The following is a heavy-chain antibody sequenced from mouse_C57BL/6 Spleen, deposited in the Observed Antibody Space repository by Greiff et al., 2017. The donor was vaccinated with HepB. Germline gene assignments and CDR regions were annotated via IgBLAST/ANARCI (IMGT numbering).Heavy chain of an antibody. D-gene: IGHD1-1*01. Sequence: VQLQQSGAELVRPGASVKLSCTASGFNIKDDYMHWVKQRPEQGLEWIGWIDPENGDTEYASKFQGKATITADTSSNTAYLQLSSLTSEDTAVYYCTTNYYGSRGGAMDYWGQGTSATVSS. CDR2: IDPENGDT. V-gene: IGHV14-4*01. J-gene: IGHJ4*01. CDR3: TTNYYGSRGGAMDY. CDR1: GFNIKDDY.